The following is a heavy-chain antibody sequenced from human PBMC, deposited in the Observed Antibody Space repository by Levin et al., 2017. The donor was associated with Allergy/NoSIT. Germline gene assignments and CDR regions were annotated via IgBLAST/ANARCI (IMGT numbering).Heavy chain of an antibody. CDR1: GFTFSSYA. J-gene: IGHJ4*02. CDR3: ATVDTAMPSDY. V-gene: IGHV3-23*01. D-gene: IGHD5-18*01. CDR2: ISGSGGST. Sequence: GESQKISCAASGFTFSSYAMSWVRQAPGKGLEWVSAISGSGGSTYYADSVKGRFTISRDNSKNTLYLQMNSLRAEDTAVYYCATVDTAMPSDYWGQGTLVTVSS.